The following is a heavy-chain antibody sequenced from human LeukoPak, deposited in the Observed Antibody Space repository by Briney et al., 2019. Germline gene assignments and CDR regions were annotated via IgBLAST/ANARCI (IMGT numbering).Heavy chain of an antibody. D-gene: IGHD5-12*01. V-gene: IGHV3-23*01. CDR3: AKDPNSGYDWGQYYFDY. CDR2: ISGSGGST. J-gene: IGHJ4*02. Sequence: PGGSLRLSCAASGFTFSSYAMSWVRQAPGKGLEGVSAISGSGGSTYYADSVKGRFTISRDNSKNTLYLQMNSLRAEDTAVYYCAKDPNSGYDWGQYYFDYWGQGTLVTVSS. CDR1: GFTFSSYA.